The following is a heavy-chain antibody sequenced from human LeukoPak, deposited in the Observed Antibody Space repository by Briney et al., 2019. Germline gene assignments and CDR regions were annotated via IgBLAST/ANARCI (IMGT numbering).Heavy chain of an antibody. CDR2: IYYSGST. D-gene: IGHD6-13*01. V-gene: IGHV4-39*01. Sequence: PSETLSLTCTVSGGSISSSSYFWAWIRQPPGKGLEWIGSIYYSGSTYYNPSLKSRITISVDTSRNQFFLKLSSVTAADTAVYYCARHGAPPTYSSSWYYFDHWGQGTLVTVSS. CDR1: GGSISSSSYF. CDR3: ARHGAPPTYSSSWYYFDH. J-gene: IGHJ4*02.